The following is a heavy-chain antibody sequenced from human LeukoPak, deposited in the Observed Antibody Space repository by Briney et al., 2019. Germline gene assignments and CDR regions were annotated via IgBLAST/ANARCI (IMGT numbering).Heavy chain of an antibody. CDR1: GYSISSGYY. CDR3: ASRGYYYDSSGNSWFDP. D-gene: IGHD3-22*01. CDR2: IYHSGST. J-gene: IGHJ5*02. V-gene: IGHV4-38-2*01. Sequence: SETLSLTCAVSGYSISSGYYWGWSRQPPGKGLEWIGSIYHSGSTYYNPSLKSRVTISVDTSKNQFSLKLSSVTAADTAVYYCASRGYYYDSSGNSWFDPWGRGTRVTVSS.